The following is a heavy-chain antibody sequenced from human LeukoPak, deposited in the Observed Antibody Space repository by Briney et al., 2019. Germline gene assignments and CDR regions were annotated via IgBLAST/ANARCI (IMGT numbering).Heavy chain of an antibody. CDR1: GFTFSYYT. J-gene: IGHJ4*02. CDR2: ISSSSRHT. Sequence: GGSLRLSCVASGFTFSYYTMNWVRQAPGKGLQWVSSISSSSRHTYYAESVKGRFNISRDNANNSLYLQMNSLRADDTAVCYCARATTALTVWGQGTLVTVSS. CDR3: ARATTALTV. V-gene: IGHV3-21*01. D-gene: IGHD2-21*02.